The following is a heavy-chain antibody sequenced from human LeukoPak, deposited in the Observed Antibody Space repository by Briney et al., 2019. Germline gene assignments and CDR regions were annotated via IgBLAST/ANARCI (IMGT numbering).Heavy chain of an antibody. V-gene: IGHV4-39*01. CDR1: GGSISSYY. J-gene: IGHJ4*02. CDR2: IYYSGST. D-gene: IGHD1-26*01. CDR3: ARHRSGTYYRFDY. Sequence: PSETLSLTCTVSGGSISSYYWGWIRQPPGKGLEWIGSIYYSGSTYYNPSLKSRVTISVDTSKNQFSLKLSSVTAADTAVYYCARHRSGTYYRFDYWGQGTLVTVSS.